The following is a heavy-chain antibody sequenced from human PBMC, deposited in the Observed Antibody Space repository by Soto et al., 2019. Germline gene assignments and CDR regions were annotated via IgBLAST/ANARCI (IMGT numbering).Heavy chain of an antibody. CDR1: GFTFSSYG. CDR2: ISYDGSNK. J-gene: IGHJ6*02. CDR3: AKGGGYCSSTSCYPNGYYGMDV. V-gene: IGHV3-30*18. Sequence: GGSLRLSCAASGFTFSSYGMHWVRQAPGKGLEWVAVISYDGSNKYYADSVKGRFTISRDNSKNTLYLQMNSLRAEDTAVYYCAKGGGYCSSTSCYPNGYYGMDVWGQGTTVTV. D-gene: IGHD2-2*01.